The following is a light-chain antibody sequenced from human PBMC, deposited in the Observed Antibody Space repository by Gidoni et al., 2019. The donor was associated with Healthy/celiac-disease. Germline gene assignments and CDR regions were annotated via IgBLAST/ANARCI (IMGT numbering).Light chain of an antibody. CDR1: QSVSSSY. CDR2: GAS. V-gene: IGKV3-20*01. CDR3: QQYGSSPET. Sequence: EIVFTQSPGTLSLSPGERATLSCRASQSVSSSYLAWYQKKPGQAPRLLIYGASSRATGIPDRFSGSGSGTDFTLTISRLDPEDFAVYYCQQYGSSPETFGQGTKVEIK. J-gene: IGKJ1*01.